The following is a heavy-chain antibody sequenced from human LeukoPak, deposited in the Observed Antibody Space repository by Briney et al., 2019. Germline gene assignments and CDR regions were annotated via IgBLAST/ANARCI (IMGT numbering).Heavy chain of an antibody. Sequence: SETLSLTCAVYGGSFSGYYWSWIRQPPGKGLEWIGEINHSGSTNYNPSLKSRVTISVDTSKNQFSLKLSSVTAADTAVYYCARWSSSWSHSFDYWGQGTLVTVSS. CDR1: GGSFSGYY. V-gene: IGHV4-34*01. J-gene: IGHJ4*02. CDR2: INHSGST. D-gene: IGHD6-13*01. CDR3: ARWSSSWSHSFDY.